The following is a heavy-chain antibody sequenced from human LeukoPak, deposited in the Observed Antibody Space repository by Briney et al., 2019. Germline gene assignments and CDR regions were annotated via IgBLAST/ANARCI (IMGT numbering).Heavy chain of an antibody. V-gene: IGHV4-61*05. CDR1: GGSISSSSYY. CDR3: ARRGVRGGGPYYFDY. Sequence: PSETLSLTCTVSGGSISSSSYYWGWIRQPPGKGLEWIGYIYYSGSTNYNPSLKSRVTISVDTSKNQFSLKLSSVTAADTAVYYCARRGVRGGGPYYFDYWGQGTLVTVSS. D-gene: IGHD3-10*01. J-gene: IGHJ4*02. CDR2: IYYSGST.